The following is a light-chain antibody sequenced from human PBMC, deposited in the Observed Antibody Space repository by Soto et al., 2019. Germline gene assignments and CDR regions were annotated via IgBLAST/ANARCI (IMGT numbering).Light chain of an antibody. V-gene: IGKV3-15*01. CDR3: QHYDVWPLT. Sequence: EIVLTQSPATLSVSPGGGATLSCRASQSVSSHLAWYQQKPGQGPGLLIYDASTRATGIPARFSGSGSGTELTLTISSLQSEDFGVYYCQHYDVWPLTFGQGTKVDIK. CDR1: QSVSSH. J-gene: IGKJ1*01. CDR2: DAS.